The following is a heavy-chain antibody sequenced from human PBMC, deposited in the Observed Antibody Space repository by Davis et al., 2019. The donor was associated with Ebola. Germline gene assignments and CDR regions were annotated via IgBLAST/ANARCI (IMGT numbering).Heavy chain of an antibody. Sequence: AASVPVSCQASRYTFTSYAMNWVRQAPGQGLEWMGWINTNTGNPTYAQGFTGRFVFSLDTSVSTAYLQISSLKAEDTAVYYCARGGVRGGYWGQGTLVTVSS. CDR1: RYTFTSYA. CDR2: INTNTGNP. D-gene: IGHD3-10*01. J-gene: IGHJ4*02. CDR3: ARGGVRGGY. V-gene: IGHV7-4-1*02.